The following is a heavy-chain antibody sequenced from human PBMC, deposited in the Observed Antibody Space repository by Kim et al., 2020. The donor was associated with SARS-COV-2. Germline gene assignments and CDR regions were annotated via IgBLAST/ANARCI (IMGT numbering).Heavy chain of an antibody. J-gene: IGHJ4*02. Sequence: NYAQKLQGRVTMTTDTSTSTAYMELRSLRSDDTAVYYCARGLFVGATNDYWGQGTLVTVSS. V-gene: IGHV1-18*01. CDR3: ARGLFVGATNDY. D-gene: IGHD1-26*01.